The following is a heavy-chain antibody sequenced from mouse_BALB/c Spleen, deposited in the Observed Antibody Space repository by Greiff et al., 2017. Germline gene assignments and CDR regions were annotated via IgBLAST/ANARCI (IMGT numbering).Heavy chain of an antibody. J-gene: IGHJ4*01. CDR1: GYAFTNYL. V-gene: IGHV1-54*01. CDR3: ARDYDYDGYAMDY. CDR2: INPGSGGT. D-gene: IGHD2-4*01. Sequence: QVQLKESGAELVRPGTSVKVSCKASGYAFTNYLIEWVKQRPGQGLEWIGVINPGSGGTNYNEKFKGKATLTADKSSSTAYMQLSSLTSDDSAVYFCARDYDYDGYAMDYWGQGTSVTVSS.